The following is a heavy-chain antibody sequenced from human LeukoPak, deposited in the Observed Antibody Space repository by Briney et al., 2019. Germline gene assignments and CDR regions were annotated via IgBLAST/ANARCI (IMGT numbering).Heavy chain of an antibody. V-gene: IGHV3-15*01. D-gene: IGHD3-22*01. CDR2: IKSKTDGGTT. J-gene: IGHJ4*02. Sequence: GGSLRLSCAASGLTFSNAWMRWVRQAPGKGLEWVGRIKSKTDGGTTDYAAPVKGRFTISRDDSKNTLYLQMNSLKTEDAAVYYCITFSMIVVVITDWGQGTLVTVSS. CDR1: GLTFSNAW. CDR3: ITFSMIVVVITD.